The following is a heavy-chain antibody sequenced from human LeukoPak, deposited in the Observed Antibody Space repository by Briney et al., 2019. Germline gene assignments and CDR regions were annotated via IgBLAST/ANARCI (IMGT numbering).Heavy chain of an antibody. J-gene: IGHJ4*02. CDR2: ISAYNGDT. D-gene: IGHD6-13*01. CDR3: ARDHSSSCQLLDY. Sequence: ASVKVSCKVSGYTLTELSMHWVRQAPGKGLEWMGWISAYNGDTYYAQKFQGRITMTTDTSTNTANMELRSLTSDDTAVYYCARDHSSSCQLLDYWGQGTLVTISS. CDR1: GYTLTELS. V-gene: IGHV1-18*01.